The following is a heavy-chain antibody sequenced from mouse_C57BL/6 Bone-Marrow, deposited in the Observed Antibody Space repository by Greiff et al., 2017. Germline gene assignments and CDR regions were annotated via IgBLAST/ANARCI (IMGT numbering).Heavy chain of an antibody. D-gene: IGHD2-3*01. CDR1: GYTFTSYG. J-gene: IGHJ2*01. Sequence: VKLMESGAELARPGASVKLSCKASGYTFTSYGISWVKQRTGQGLEWIGEIYPRSGNTYYNEKFKGKATLTADKSSSTAYMELRSLTSEDSAVYFGARFDGYSRYFDYWGQGTTLTVSS. V-gene: IGHV1-81*01. CDR3: ARFDGYSRYFDY. CDR2: IYPRSGNT.